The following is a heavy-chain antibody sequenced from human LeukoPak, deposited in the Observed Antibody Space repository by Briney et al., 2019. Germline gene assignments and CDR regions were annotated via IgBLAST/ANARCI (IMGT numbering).Heavy chain of an antibody. CDR3: ARAYYGSGSYCPDY. CDR1: GYTSTGYY. CDR2: INPNSGGT. J-gene: IGHJ4*02. D-gene: IGHD3-10*01. V-gene: IGHV1-2*02. Sequence: ASVKVSCKASGYTSTGYYMHWVRQAPGQGLEWMGWINPNSGGTNYAQKFQGRVTMTRDTSISTAYMELSRLRSDDTAVYYCARAYYGSGSYCPDYWGQGTLVTVSS.